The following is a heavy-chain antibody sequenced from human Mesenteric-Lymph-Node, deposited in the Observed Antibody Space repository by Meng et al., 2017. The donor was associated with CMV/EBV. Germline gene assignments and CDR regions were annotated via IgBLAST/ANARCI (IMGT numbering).Heavy chain of an antibody. CDR1: GYSFSSYW. CDR3: ARQWAPPYYDFWSGDSKGGDGWFDS. D-gene: IGHD3-3*01. CDR2: IYPGDSDT. V-gene: IGHV5-51*01. Sequence: GESLKISCKGSGYSFSSYWIDWVRQMPGKGLEWVGIIYPGDSDTRYTPSFQGQVTISADKSISTAYLQWSSLKASDTAMYYCARQWAPPYYDFWSGDSKGGDGWFDSWGQGTLVTVSS. J-gene: IGHJ5*01.